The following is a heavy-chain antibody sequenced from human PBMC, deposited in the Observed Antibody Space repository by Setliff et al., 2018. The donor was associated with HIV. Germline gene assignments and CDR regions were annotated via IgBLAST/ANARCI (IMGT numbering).Heavy chain of an antibody. J-gene: IGHJ3*02. D-gene: IGHD4-17*01. CDR2: ISYSGST. Sequence: SETLSLTCTVSGGSISSYYWSWIRQPPGKGLEWIGYISYSGSTNYNPSLKSRVTLSVKTSKNQFSLKLNSVTAADTAVYYCARTRGTTENVFDIWGQGTMVTVSS. V-gene: IGHV4-59*12. CDR3: ARTRGTTENVFDI. CDR1: GGSISSYY.